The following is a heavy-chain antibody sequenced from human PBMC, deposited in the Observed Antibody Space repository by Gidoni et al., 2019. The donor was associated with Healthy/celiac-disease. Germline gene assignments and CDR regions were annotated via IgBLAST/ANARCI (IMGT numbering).Heavy chain of an antibody. V-gene: IGHV3-23*01. CDR2: ISGSGGST. D-gene: IGHD1-7*01. CDR1: GFPFSSYA. Sequence: EVQLLESGGGLVQPGGYLRLSCAASGFPFSSYAMSWVRQAPGKGLEWFSGISGSGGSTYYADSVEGRFTISRDNSKNTLYLQMNSLRAEDTAVYYCAKAQVGTPFPDDYWGQGTLVTVSS. J-gene: IGHJ4*02. CDR3: AKAQVGTPFPDDY.